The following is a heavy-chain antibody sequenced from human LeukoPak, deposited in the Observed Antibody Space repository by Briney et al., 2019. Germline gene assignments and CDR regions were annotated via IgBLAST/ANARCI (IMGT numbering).Heavy chain of an antibody. CDR1: GGSFSGYY. V-gene: IGHV4-34*01. J-gene: IGHJ3*02. Sequence: PSETLSLTCAVYGGSFSGYYWSWLRQPPGKGLEWIGSIYHSGSTYYNPSLKSRVTISVDTSKNQFSLKLSSVTAADTAVYYCARRYVGAFDTWGQGTMVTVSS. D-gene: IGHD5-12*01. CDR2: IYHSGST. CDR3: ARRYVGAFDT.